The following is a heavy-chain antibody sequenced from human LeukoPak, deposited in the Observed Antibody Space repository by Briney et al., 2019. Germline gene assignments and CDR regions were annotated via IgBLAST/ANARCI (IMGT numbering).Heavy chain of an antibody. CDR3: ARDSMITFGGTHYMDV. CDR1: GDSISSSSHY. V-gene: IGHV4-39*07. J-gene: IGHJ6*03. D-gene: IGHD3-16*01. Sequence: SETLSLTCTVSGDSISSSSHYWGWIRQPPGKGLEWIGSIYYSGSTYYNPSLKSPVTVSVDTSKNQFSLKLSSVTAADTAVYYCARDSMITFGGTHYMDVWGKGTTVTVSS. CDR2: IYYSGST.